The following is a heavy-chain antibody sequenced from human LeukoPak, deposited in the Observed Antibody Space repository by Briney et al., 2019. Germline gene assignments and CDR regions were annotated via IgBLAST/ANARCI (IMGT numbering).Heavy chain of an antibody. CDR1: GFTFGDYA. J-gene: IGHJ4*02. D-gene: IGHD5-24*01. Sequence: PGGSLRLSCTASGFTFGDYAMSWVRQAPGKGLEWVGFIRSKAYGGTTEYAASVKGRLTISRDDSKSIAYLQMNSLKTEDTAVYYCTRASKDGYDYWGQGTLVTVSS. V-gene: IGHV3-49*04. CDR3: TRASKDGYDY. CDR2: IRSKAYGGTT.